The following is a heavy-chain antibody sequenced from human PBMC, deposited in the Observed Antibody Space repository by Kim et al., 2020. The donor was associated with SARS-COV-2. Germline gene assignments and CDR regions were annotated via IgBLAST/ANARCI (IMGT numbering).Heavy chain of an antibody. D-gene: IGHD6-13*01. CDR1: GYSFTTYW. Sequence: GESLKISCKGSGYSFTTYWIGWVRQMPGKGLEWMGLIYPADSDTRYSPSFHGQVTISADRSISTAYLQWSSLMASDTARYYCARHGLAAAVESPLGTWGQGTLVTVSS. J-gene: IGHJ5*02. CDR2: IYPADSDT. V-gene: IGHV5-51*01. CDR3: ARHGLAAAVESPLGT.